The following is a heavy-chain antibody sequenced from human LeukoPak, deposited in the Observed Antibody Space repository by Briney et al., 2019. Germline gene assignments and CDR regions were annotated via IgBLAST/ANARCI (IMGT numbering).Heavy chain of an antibody. D-gene: IGHD6-13*01. CDR2: IYSSGST. CDR3: ARGQAAAGYDYYYYYGMDV. Sequence: GGPLRLSCAASGFTVSSNYMSWVRQAPGKGLEWVSVIYSSGSTYYADSVKGRFTISRDNSKNTLYLQMNSLRAEDTAVYYCARGQAAAGYDYYYYYGMDVWGKGTTVTVSS. J-gene: IGHJ6*04. CDR1: GFTVSSNY. V-gene: IGHV3-53*01.